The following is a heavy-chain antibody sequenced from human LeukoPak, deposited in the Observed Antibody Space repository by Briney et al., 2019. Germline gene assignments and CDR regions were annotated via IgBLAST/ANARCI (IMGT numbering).Heavy chain of an antibody. D-gene: IGHD2-21*02. CDR1: GYSIKSGYY. Sequence: TSETLSLTCVVSGYSIKSGYYWTWIRQPPGKGLEWIGSLYHSGSTYYNPSLKSRVIISIDTSKNQFSLKLNSVTAADTAVYYCASVFSMTHVDYWGQGTLVAVSS. V-gene: IGHV4-38-2*01. J-gene: IGHJ4*02. CDR3: ASVFSMTHVDY. CDR2: LYHSGST.